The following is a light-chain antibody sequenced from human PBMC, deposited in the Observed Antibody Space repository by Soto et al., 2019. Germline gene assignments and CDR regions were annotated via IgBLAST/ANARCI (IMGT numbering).Light chain of an antibody. CDR1: SSDVGAYNL. J-gene: IGLJ7*01. CDR2: DGT. CDR3: CSYAGSRTFV. V-gene: IGLV2-23*01. Sequence: QSALTQPASVSGSPGQSITVSCTGTSSDVGAYNLVSWYQQHPGKAPRLIIYDGTKRPSGISDRFSGSKSDNTASLTISGLRAEDEAHYHCCSYAGSRTFVFGGGTQLTVL.